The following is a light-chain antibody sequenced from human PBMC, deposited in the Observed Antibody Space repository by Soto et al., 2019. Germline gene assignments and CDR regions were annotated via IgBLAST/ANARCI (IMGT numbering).Light chain of an antibody. Sequence: EIVLTQSPGTLSLSPGERATLSCRASQSVTSNYLAWYQQKPGQAPRLFIYDTSNRAAGIPARFSGSGSGTDFTLTISSLEPEDFAVYYCQQRGNWPWTFGQGTKVDIK. CDR2: DTS. J-gene: IGKJ1*01. CDR3: QQRGNWPWT. V-gene: IGKV3D-20*02. CDR1: QSVTSNY.